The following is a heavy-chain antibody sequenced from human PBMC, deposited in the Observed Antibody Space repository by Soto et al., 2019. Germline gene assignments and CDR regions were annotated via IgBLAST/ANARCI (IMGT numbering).Heavy chain of an antibody. Sequence: GGSLRLSCAASGFTFSSYDMHWVRQATGKGLEWVSAIGTAGDTYYPGSVKGRFTISRENAKNSLYLQMNSLRAGDTAVHYCARGGYSGYDLDYWGQGTLVTVSS. CDR1: GFTFSSYD. V-gene: IGHV3-13*01. CDR3: ARGGYSGYDLDY. J-gene: IGHJ4*01. D-gene: IGHD5-12*01. CDR2: IGTAGDT.